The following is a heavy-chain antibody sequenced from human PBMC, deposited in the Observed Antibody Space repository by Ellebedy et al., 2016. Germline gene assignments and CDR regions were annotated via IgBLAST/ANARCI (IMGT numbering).Heavy chain of an antibody. J-gene: IGHJ4*02. CDR2: INHSGST. D-gene: IGHD2-2*01. CDR3: AREKYQLLRRGTLVGAPLDY. V-gene: IGHV4-34*01. Sequence: SETLSLXCAVYGGSFSGYYWSWIRQPPGKGLEWIGEINHSGSTNYNPSLKSRVTISVDTSKNQFSLKLSSVTAADTAVYYCAREKYQLLRRGTLVGAPLDYWGQGTLVTVSS. CDR1: GGSFSGYY.